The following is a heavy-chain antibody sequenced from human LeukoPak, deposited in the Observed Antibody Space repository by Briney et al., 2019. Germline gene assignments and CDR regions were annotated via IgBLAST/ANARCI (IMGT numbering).Heavy chain of an antibody. Sequence: ASVKVSCKASGYTFTSYDINWVRQATGRGLEWMGRMNPNSGDTGYAQKFQGRVTMTRNTSIITAYMELSSLRSEDTAVYYCARVLRGGDRFDPWGQGTLVTVSS. V-gene: IGHV1-8*01. CDR1: GYTFTSYD. J-gene: IGHJ5*02. CDR2: MNPNSGDT. CDR3: ARVLRGGDRFDP. D-gene: IGHD3-16*01.